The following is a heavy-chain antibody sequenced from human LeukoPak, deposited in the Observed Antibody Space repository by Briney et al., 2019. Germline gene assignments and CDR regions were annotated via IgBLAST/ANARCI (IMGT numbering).Heavy chain of an antibody. CDR2: ISYDGSNK. CDR3: AKVMYQLPWGPRLYYYYYGMDV. CDR1: GFTFSSYG. D-gene: IGHD2-2*01. V-gene: IGHV3-30*18. J-gene: IGHJ6*02. Sequence: GGSLRLSCAASGFTFSSYGMHWVRQAPGKGLEWVAVISYDGSNKYYADSVKGRFTISRDNSKNTLYLQMNSLRAEDTAVYYCAKVMYQLPWGPRLYYYYYGMDVWGQGTTVTVSS.